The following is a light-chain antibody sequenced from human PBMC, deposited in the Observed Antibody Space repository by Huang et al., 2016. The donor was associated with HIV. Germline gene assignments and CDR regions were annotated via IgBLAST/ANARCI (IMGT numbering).Light chain of an antibody. Sequence: EIVMTQSPATLSVSPGERVILSCRASERAGSSLAWYQQKPGQAPRLLIYGASTRASGVPPRFSGSGSGTEFTLSISSLQSADFAVYYCQQYDKWPPLLTFGGGTKVEIK. CDR2: GAS. CDR1: ERAGSS. V-gene: IGKV3-15*01. CDR3: QQYDKWPPLLT. J-gene: IGKJ4*01.